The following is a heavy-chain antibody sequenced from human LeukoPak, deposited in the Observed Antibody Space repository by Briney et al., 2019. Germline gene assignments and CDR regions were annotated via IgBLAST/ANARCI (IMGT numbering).Heavy chain of an antibody. Sequence: SETXSLTCAVYGGSFSGXYWSWIXQXXGXGXEWXGEINHSGSTNYNPSLKSRVTISVDTSKNQFSLKLSSVTAADTAVYYCARHGPPGDGTCFDYWGQGTLVTVSS. D-gene: IGHD3-16*01. CDR3: ARHGPPGDGTCFDY. CDR1: GGSFSGXY. J-gene: IGHJ4*02. V-gene: IGHV4-34*01. CDR2: INHSGST.